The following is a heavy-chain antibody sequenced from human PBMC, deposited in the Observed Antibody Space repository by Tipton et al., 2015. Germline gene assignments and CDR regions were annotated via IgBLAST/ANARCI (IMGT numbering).Heavy chain of an antibody. Sequence: TLSLTCAVSGDSISSNSWWSWVRQPPGKGLEWIGEINHSGRTNYNPSLKSRVITSVDTSKNQFSLRLSSVTAADTAVYYCAQINTPTYYFDYWGQGTLVTVSS. CDR2: INHSGRT. J-gene: IGHJ4*02. CDR3: AQINTPTYYFDY. CDR1: GDSISSNSW. V-gene: IGHV4-4*02. D-gene: IGHD5-18*01.